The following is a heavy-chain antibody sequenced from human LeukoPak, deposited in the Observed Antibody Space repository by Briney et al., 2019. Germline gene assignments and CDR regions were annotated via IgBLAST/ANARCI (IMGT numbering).Heavy chain of an antibody. Sequence: GGSLRLSCAASAFSLSAYNMNWVRQATGKGLEWVSSISYTGTYIYYADSVKGRFTISRDNSKNTLYLQMNSLRAEDTAVYYCAKPEWELQPFDYWGQGTLVTVSS. CDR1: AFSLSAYN. CDR3: AKPEWELQPFDY. D-gene: IGHD1-26*01. J-gene: IGHJ4*02. V-gene: IGHV3-21*04. CDR2: ISYTGTYI.